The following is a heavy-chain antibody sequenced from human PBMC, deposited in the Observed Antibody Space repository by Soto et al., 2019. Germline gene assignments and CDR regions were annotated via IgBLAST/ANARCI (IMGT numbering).Heavy chain of an antibody. D-gene: IGHD5-12*01. V-gene: IGHV3-30*18. CDR3: AKAYEMATISSRLSVFDY. CDR1: GFTFSSYG. J-gene: IGHJ4*02. Sequence: QVQLVESGGGVVQPGRSLRLSCAASGFTFSSYGMHWVRQAPGKGLEWVAVISYDGSNKYYADSVKGRFTISRDNSKNTLYRQMNSLRAEDTAVYYCAKAYEMATISSRLSVFDYWGQGTLVTVSS. CDR2: ISYDGSNK.